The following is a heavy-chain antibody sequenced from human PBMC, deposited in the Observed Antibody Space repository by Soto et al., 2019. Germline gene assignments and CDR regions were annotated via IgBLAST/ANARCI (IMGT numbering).Heavy chain of an antibody. Sequence: SVKVSCKASGGTFSSYAISWVRQAPGQGLEWMGGIIPIFGTANYAQKFQGRVTITADESTSTAYMELSSLRSEDTAVYYCACIFSGGYRYGLDIWGQGTMVTV. CDR3: ACIFSGGYRYGLDI. D-gene: IGHD3-3*02. J-gene: IGHJ3*02. V-gene: IGHV1-69*13. CDR2: IIPIFGTA. CDR1: GGTFSSYA.